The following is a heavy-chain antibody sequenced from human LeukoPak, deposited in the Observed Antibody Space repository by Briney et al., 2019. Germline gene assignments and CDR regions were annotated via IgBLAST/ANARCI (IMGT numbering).Heavy chain of an antibody. J-gene: IGHJ4*02. D-gene: IGHD2-2*01. CDR1: GGSISSYY. Sequence: SETLSLTCTVSGGSISSYYWSWIRQPAGKGLEWIGRIYTSGSTNYNPSLKCRVTMSVDTSKNQFSLKLSSVTAADTAVYYCARGYCSSTSCYFYFDYWGQGTLVTVSS. CDR2: IYTSGST. V-gene: IGHV4-4*07. CDR3: ARGYCSSTSCYFYFDY.